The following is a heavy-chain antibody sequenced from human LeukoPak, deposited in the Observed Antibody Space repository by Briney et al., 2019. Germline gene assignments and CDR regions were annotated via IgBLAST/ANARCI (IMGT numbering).Heavy chain of an antibody. D-gene: IGHD2-2*01. CDR2: ISGSGGNGGST. CDR3: AKAPPLPLGYCSSASCYGFDY. J-gene: IGHJ4*02. CDR1: GFTFGSYA. Sequence: QPGGSLRLSCAASGFTFGSYAMSWVRQAPGKGLEWVSAISGSGGNGGSTYYADSVKGRFTISRDSSKNTLYLQMNSLRAEDTAVYYCAKAPPLPLGYCSSASCYGFDYWGQGTLVTASS. V-gene: IGHV3-23*01.